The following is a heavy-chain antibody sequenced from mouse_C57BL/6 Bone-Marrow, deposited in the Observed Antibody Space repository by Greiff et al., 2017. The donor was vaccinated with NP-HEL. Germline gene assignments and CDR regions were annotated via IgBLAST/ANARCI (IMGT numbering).Heavy chain of an antibody. CDR2: IFPGSGST. CDR3: ARWFYGGFYAMDY. D-gene: IGHD1-1*01. V-gene: IGHV1-75*01. CDR1: GYTFTDYY. Sequence: VQLQESGPELVKPGASVKISCKASGYTFTDYYINWVKQRPGQGLEWIGWIFPGSGSTYYNEKFKGKATLTVDKSSSTAYMLLSSLTSEDSAVYFCARWFYGGFYAMDYWGQGTSVTVSS. J-gene: IGHJ4*01.